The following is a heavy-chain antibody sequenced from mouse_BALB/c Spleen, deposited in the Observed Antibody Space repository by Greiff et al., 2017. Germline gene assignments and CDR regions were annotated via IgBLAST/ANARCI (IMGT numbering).Heavy chain of an antibody. CDR1: GFPLTSYG. Sequence: VQLQQSGPGLVAPSQSLSITCTASGFPLTSYGVTWVRQPPGKGLEWLGVIWAGGSTNYNSALMSRLSISKDNSKSQVFLKMNSLQTDDTAMYYCARGGYGNYNAMDYWGQGTSVTVSA. J-gene: IGHJ4*01. CDR3: ARGGYGNYNAMDY. D-gene: IGHD2-10*02. CDR2: IWAGGST. V-gene: IGHV2-9*02.